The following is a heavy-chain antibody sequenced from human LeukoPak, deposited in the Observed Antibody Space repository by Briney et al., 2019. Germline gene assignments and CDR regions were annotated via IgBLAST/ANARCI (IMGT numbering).Heavy chain of an antibody. V-gene: IGHV3-15*01. CDR2: IKSKTDGGTT. Sequence: GGSLRLSCAASGFTFSNAWMSWVRQAPGKGLEWVGRIKSKTDGGTTDYAAPVKGRFTISRDDSKNTLYLQMNSLKTEDTAVYYCATELVVVISSNYWGQGTLVTVSS. J-gene: IGHJ4*02. CDR1: GFTFSNAW. CDR3: ATELVVVISSNY. D-gene: IGHD3-22*01.